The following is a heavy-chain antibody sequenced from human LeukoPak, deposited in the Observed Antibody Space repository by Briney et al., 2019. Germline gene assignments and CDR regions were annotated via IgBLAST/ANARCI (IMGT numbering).Heavy chain of an antibody. V-gene: IGHV3-33*01. J-gene: IGHJ4*02. CDR3: ARDLNLYYFDY. CDR1: GFTFNRYC. Sequence: PGGSLRLSCAASGFTFNRYCMHCVRQAPGKGLEWVAVIWYDGSDKYYADSVKGRFTISRDSSKNTLYLQMNSLRAEDTAVYYCARDLNLYYFDYWGQGTLVTVSS. CDR2: IWYDGSDK.